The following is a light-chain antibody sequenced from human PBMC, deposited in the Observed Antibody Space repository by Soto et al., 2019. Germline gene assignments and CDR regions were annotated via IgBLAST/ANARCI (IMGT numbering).Light chain of an antibody. J-gene: IGKJ5*01. Sequence: DIEITQSPSTLSASVGDRVTFTCRASQSVNDWLIWYQQKPGKAPKLLIYAASTLQSGVPSRFRGSGSGTDFTLPISCLQSEDFSTYYCQQYYSYLITFGQGTRLEIK. CDR3: QQYYSYLIT. V-gene: IGKV1-5*01. CDR1: QSVNDW. CDR2: AAS.